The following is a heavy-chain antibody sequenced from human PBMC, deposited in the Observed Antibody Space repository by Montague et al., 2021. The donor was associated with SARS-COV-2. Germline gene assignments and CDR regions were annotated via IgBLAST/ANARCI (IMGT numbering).Heavy chain of an antibody. Sequence: SETLSLTCSVSRGSIGSYYWCWPRNPPGRGLEWIWHIHYGGSNTYSPSFTSRVTISIDTPKNQFSLKLSSMTAADTAVYYCARSLDPSGTYYLPNWGQGTMVTVSS. CDR1: RGSIGSYY. J-gene: IGHJ4*02. V-gene: IGHV4-59*01. D-gene: IGHD3-10*01. CDR3: ARSLDPSGTYYLPN. CDR2: IHYGGSN.